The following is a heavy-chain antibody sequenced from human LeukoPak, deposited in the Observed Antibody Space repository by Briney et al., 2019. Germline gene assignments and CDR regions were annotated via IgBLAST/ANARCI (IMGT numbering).Heavy chain of an antibody. Sequence: GGSLRLSCAASGFTFDDYAMHWVRQAPGKGLEWVSGISWNSGSIGCADSVKGRFTISRDNAKNSLYLQMNSLRAEDTALYYCAKDPLATRYHYFDYWGQGTLVTVSS. CDR1: GFTFDDYA. D-gene: IGHD5-12*01. CDR3: AKDPLATRYHYFDY. J-gene: IGHJ4*02. CDR2: ISWNSGSI. V-gene: IGHV3-9*01.